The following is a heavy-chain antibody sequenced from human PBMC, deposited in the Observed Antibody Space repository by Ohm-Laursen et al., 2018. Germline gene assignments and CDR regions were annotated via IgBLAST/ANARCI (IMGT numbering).Heavy chain of an antibody. V-gene: IGHV3-72*01. CDR1: GFTVSNNY. CDR3: AKFNADYP. Sequence: SLRLSCAASGFTVSNNYMDWVRQAPGKGLEWVGRSRHKENNYSTVYAASVRGRFTISRDESKNEMYLQMKSLKTGDTAVYYCAKFNADYPWGQGTLVSVSS. D-gene: IGHD4-17*01. J-gene: IGHJ4*02. CDR2: SRHKENNYST.